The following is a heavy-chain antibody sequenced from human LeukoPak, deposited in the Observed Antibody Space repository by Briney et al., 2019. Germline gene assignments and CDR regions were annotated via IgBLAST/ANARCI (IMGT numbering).Heavy chain of an antibody. CDR3: ARHLGLTSGWYDY. J-gene: IGHJ4*02. Sequence: LRGSLQISCKGFGSRFTDYWIGGVRHMPGKGLEWMGMRYPSDSDTKYSPSFQGQVTISVDKSISTAYLQWSSLKTSDSAMYYCARHLGLTSGWYDYWGQGTRVTVSS. V-gene: IGHV5-51*01. D-gene: IGHD6-19*01. CDR1: GSRFTDYW. CDR2: RYPSDSDT.